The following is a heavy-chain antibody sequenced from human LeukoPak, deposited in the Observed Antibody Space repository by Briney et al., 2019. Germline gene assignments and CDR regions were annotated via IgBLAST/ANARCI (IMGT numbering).Heavy chain of an antibody. Sequence: ASETLSLTCTVSGGSISSYYWSWIRQPPGKGLEWIGYIYYSGSTNYNPSLKSRVTISVDTSKNQFSLKLSSVTAADTAVYYCARWSTVTGTPYFQHWGQGTLVTVSS. CDR2: IYYSGST. J-gene: IGHJ1*01. V-gene: IGHV4-59*01. CDR3: ARWSTVTGTPYFQH. CDR1: GGSISSYY. D-gene: IGHD4-17*01.